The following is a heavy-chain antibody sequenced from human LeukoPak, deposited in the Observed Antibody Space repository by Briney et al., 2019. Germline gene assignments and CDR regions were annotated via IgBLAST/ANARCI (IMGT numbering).Heavy chain of an antibody. Sequence: ASVKVSCKASGYTFTSYGISWVRQAPGQGLEWMGWISAYNCNTNYAQKLQGRITMTTDTSTSTAYMELRSLRSDDTAVYYCARDWGRSGYYLPFDYWGQGTLVTVSS. CDR1: GYTFTSYG. J-gene: IGHJ4*02. V-gene: IGHV1-18*01. CDR3: ARDWGRSGYYLPFDY. CDR2: ISAYNCNT. D-gene: IGHD3-22*01.